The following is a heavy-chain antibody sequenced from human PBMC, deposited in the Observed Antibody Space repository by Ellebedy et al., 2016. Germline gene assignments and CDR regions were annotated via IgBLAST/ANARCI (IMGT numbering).Heavy chain of an antibody. CDR3: ARSSYGSGSSPVDY. J-gene: IGHJ4*02. D-gene: IGHD3-10*01. Sequence: GESLKISXAASGFTFSSYAMHWVRQAPGKGLEWVAVISYDGSNKYYADSVKGRFTISRDNSKNTLYLQMNSLRAEDTAVYYCARSSYGSGSSPVDYWGQGTLVTVSS. CDR1: GFTFSSYA. CDR2: ISYDGSNK. V-gene: IGHV3-30-3*01.